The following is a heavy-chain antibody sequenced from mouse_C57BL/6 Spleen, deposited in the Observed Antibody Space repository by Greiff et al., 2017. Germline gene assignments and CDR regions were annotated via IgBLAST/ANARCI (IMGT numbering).Heavy chain of an antibody. CDR3: TRRSWDGGYMDV. CDR1: GYTFTSYW. CDR2: IYPGNSDP. J-gene: IGHJ1*03. Sequence: VQLQQSGTVLSRPGASVKMSCKTSGYTFTSYWMHWVKQRPGKGLGWLGAIYPGNSDPSSIQKFKGRAQLTAVKTASSAYLEQSSRTKDDYAVDYCTRRSWDGGYMDVWGTGTTVTVSS. D-gene: IGHD4-1*01. V-gene: IGHV1-5*01.